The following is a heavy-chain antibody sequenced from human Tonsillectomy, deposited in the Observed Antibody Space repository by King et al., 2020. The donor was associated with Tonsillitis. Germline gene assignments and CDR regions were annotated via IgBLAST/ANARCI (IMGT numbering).Heavy chain of an antibody. D-gene: IGHD2-8*02. J-gene: IGHJ3*02. CDR2: IKPSGTNT. CDR1: GFPFSDYY. V-gene: IGHV3-11*06. CDR3: GREYWGAFDI. Sequence: VQLVESGGGLVKPGGSLRLSCAASGFPFSDYYMSWIRQAPGKGLEWSSFIKPSGTNTDYVASVRGRFTISRDNAKNSMFLQMNSLRAEDTGVYFCGREYWGAFDIWGQGTMVTVSS.